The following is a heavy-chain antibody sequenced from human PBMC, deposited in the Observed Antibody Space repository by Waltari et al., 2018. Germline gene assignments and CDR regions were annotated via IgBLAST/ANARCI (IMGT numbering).Heavy chain of an antibody. CDR2: ISGSGGST. V-gene: IGHV3-23*01. CDR1: GFTFSSYA. Sequence: EVQLLESGGGLVQPGGSLRLSCAASGFTFSSYAMSWVRQAPGKGLEWVSAISGSGGSTYYPDSVKGRFTISRDNSKNTLYLQMNSLRAEDTAVYYCAKDGKSEQLEHYYYYGMDVWGQGTSVTVSS. CDR3: AKDGKSEQLEHYYYYGMDV. D-gene: IGHD6-6*01. J-gene: IGHJ6*02.